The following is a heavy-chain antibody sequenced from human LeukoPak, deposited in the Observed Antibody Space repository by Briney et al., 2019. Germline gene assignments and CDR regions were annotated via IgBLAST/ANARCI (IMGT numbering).Heavy chain of an antibody. V-gene: IGHV3-21*01. CDR2: ISSSSSYI. Sequence: PGGSLRLSCAASGFTFSSYSMNWVRQAPGKGLEWVSSISSSSSYIYYADSVKGRFTISRDNAKNSLYLQMNSLRAEDTAVYYRARNPTPGVATTDDYWGQGTLVTVSS. D-gene: IGHD5-12*01. CDR3: ARNPTPGVATTDDY. CDR1: GFTFSSYS. J-gene: IGHJ4*02.